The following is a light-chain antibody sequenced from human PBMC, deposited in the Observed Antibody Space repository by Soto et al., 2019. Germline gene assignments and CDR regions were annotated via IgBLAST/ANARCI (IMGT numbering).Light chain of an antibody. CDR1: QSISSY. CDR3: QESYSTLWGT. Sequence: DIQMTQSPSSLSASIGDRVTITCRASQSISSYLNWYQQKPGKAPKLLIYGASSLQSGVPLRFSGSGSGTDFTLTISSLEPEDFATYYCQESYSTLWGTCGQGTKVDIK. CDR2: GAS. V-gene: IGKV1-39*01. J-gene: IGKJ1*01.